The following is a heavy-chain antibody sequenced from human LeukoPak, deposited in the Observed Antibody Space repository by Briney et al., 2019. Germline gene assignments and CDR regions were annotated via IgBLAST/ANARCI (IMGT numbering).Heavy chain of an antibody. CDR3: AKGAGYSSNWNFDY. J-gene: IGHJ4*02. CDR2: ISGRGDST. CDR1: GFTLSSYA. Sequence: GGSLRLSCAASGFTLSSYAMSWVRQAPGKGLEWVSTISGRGDSTYYADSVKGRFTISRDNSKNTLYLQMNSLRLEDTAGYYCAKGAGYSSNWNFDYWGQGTLVTVSS. D-gene: IGHD6-13*01. V-gene: IGHV3-23*01.